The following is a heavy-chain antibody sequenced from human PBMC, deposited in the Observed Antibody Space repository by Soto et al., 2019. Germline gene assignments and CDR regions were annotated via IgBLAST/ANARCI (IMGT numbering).Heavy chain of an antibody. Sequence: EVQLVESGGGLVKPGGSLRLSCAASGFTFSSYSRNWVRQAPGKGLEWVSSISSSSSYIYYADSVKGRFTISRDNAKNSLYLQMNSLRAEDTAVYYCARVGMATIIGDWGQGTLVTVSS. CDR3: ARVGMATIIGD. J-gene: IGHJ4*02. CDR2: ISSSSSYI. D-gene: IGHD5-12*01. CDR1: GFTFSSYS. V-gene: IGHV3-21*01.